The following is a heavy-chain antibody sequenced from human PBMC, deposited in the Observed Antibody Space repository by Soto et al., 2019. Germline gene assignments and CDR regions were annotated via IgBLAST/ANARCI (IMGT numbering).Heavy chain of an antibody. V-gene: IGHV3-7*01. CDR1: GFTFSSYW. CDR3: ARETVELATNV. J-gene: IGHJ4*02. Sequence: EVQLVESGGGLVQPGGSLRLSCAASGFTFSSYWMSWVRQAPGKGLEWVANIKQDGSEKYYVDSVKGRFTISRDNAENSLFLQMSSLRAEDTAVYYCARETVELATNVWGQGTLVTVSS. CDR2: IKQDGSEK. D-gene: IGHD5-12*01.